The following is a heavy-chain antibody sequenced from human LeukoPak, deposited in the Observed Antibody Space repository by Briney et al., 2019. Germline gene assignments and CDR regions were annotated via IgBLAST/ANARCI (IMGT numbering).Heavy chain of an antibody. V-gene: IGHV4-30-2*01. CDR2: IYHSGST. J-gene: IGHJ4*02. Sequence: RPSQTLSLTCAVSGGSISSGGYSWSWIRQPPGKGLEWIGYIYHSGSTYYNPSLKSRVTISVDRSKNQFSLKLGSVTAADTAVYYCARCSGGSCYSWGQGTLVTVSS. CDR3: ARCSGGSCYS. D-gene: IGHD2-15*01. CDR1: GGSISSGGYS.